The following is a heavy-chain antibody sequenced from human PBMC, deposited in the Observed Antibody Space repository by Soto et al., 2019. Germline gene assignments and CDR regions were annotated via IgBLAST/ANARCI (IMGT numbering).Heavy chain of an antibody. CDR3: ARAPKVSGSSQTRPDF. CDR2: ISQSGNT. D-gene: IGHD6-6*01. V-gene: IGHV4-34*01. CDR1: SGSLSGYY. J-gene: IGHJ4*02. Sequence: PSETLSLTCSIYSGSLSGYYWSWIRQPPGKGLEWIGEISQSGNTNYSPSLKSRVSISIDTSKKQFSLNLASVSAPDTAVYYCARAPKVSGSSQTRPDFWGQGTLVTVSS.